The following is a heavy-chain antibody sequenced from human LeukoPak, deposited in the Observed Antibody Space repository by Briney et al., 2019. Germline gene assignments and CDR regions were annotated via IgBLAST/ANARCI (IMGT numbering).Heavy chain of an antibody. Sequence: SETLSLTCTVSGGSINSSSYYWGWIRQPPGKGLEWIGSIYYSGSTYYNPSLKSRVTISVDTSKNQFSLKLSSVTAADTAVYYCARGPRRCSSTSCFEGYYFDYWGQGTLVTVSS. CDR1: GGSINSSSYY. CDR2: IYYSGST. J-gene: IGHJ4*02. CDR3: ARGPRRCSSTSCFEGYYFDY. D-gene: IGHD2-2*01. V-gene: IGHV4-39*07.